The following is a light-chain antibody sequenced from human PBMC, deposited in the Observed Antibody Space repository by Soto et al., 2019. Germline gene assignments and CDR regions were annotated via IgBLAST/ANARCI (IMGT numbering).Light chain of an antibody. J-gene: IGKJ5*01. Sequence: IALTQSQATRSLSPGERATIPPRASQSVSSSYLAWYQQKPGQAPRXLIYGASSRATGIPDRFSGSGSGTDCTLTISRLEPEDVTVYYCQQYGTSPITLGQGTRLEIK. V-gene: IGKV3-20*01. CDR2: GAS. CDR1: QSVSSSY. CDR3: QQYGTSPIT.